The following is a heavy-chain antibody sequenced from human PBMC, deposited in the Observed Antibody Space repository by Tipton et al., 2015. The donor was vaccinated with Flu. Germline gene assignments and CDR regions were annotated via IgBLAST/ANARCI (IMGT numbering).Heavy chain of an antibody. V-gene: IGHV4-38-2*02. D-gene: IGHD3-22*01. CDR1: GYSISSGYY. J-gene: IGHJ4*02. CDR2: IYHSGRT. Sequence: TLSLTCTVSGYSISSGYYWGWIRQSPGKGLEWIGNIYHSGRTYYNPSLKSRVTISVDTSKNQFSLKLSSVTAADTALYYCAGNNYYDSSGYYYSLDYCGQGTLVTVSS. CDR3: AGNNYYDSSGYYYSLDY.